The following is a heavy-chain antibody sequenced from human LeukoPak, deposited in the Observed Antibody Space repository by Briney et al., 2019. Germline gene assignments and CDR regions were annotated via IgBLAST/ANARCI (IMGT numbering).Heavy chain of an antibody. J-gene: IGHJ5*02. CDR3: AKDWGELWLTNWFDP. CDR2: ISYDGSNK. V-gene: IGHV3-30*18. Sequence: GVQRLSCAASGFTFSSYGMHWVRQAPGKGLEWVAVISYDGSNKYYADSVKGRFTISRDNSKNTLYLQMNSLRAEDTAVYYCAKDWGELWLTNWFDPWGQGTLVTVSS. D-gene: IGHD3-16*01. CDR1: GFTFSSYG.